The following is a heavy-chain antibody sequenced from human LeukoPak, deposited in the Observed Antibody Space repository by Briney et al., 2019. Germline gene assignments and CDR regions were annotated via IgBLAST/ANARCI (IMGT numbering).Heavy chain of an antibody. D-gene: IGHD6-13*01. CDR2: IRQDGSDK. V-gene: IGHV3-7*03. CDR3: ARGIAAAGSY. Sequence: GGSLRLSCVASGFTLSSYWVTWVRQAPGKGLEWVANIRQDGSDKYYMDSVKGRFTISRDNAKNSVYLQMNSLRVEDTAVYYCARGIAAAGSYWGQGTLVAVSS. J-gene: IGHJ4*02. CDR1: GFTLSSYW.